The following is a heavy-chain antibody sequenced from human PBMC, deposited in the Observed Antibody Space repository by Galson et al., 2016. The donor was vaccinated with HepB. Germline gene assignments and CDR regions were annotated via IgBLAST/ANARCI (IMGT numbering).Heavy chain of an antibody. CDR3: AKGVRSYRISTFTPPYYYYGMDV. V-gene: IGHV3-23*01. CDR2: ISGSGGRT. D-gene: IGHD3-16*02. J-gene: IGHJ6*04. CDR1: GFTFSSYA. Sequence: SLRLACAASGFTFSSYAMSWVRQAPGKGLEWVSGISGSGGRTYYADSVKGRVNISRDNSKDTLYLQMNSLRAEDTAVYYCAKGVRSYRISTFTPPYYYYGMDVWGKGTTVTVAS.